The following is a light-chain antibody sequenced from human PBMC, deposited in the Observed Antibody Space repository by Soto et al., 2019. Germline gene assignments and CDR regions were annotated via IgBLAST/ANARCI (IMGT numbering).Light chain of an antibody. CDR1: QSVHTF. V-gene: IGKV3-11*01. Sequence: EIVLTQSPGTLSLSPGGRAILSCRASQSVHTFLAWYRQKPGQSPRLLISDTWHRATGIPARFSGSGSGTDFPLTISSLEPEDFAVYYCQQRFKWPLTFGGGTRVEIK. J-gene: IGKJ4*01. CDR3: QQRFKWPLT. CDR2: DTW.